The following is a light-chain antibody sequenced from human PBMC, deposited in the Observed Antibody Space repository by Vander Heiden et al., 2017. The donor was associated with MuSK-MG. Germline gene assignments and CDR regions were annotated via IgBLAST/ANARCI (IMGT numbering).Light chain of an antibody. V-gene: IGLV2-8*01. CDR3: SSYAGTNNFVV. CDR2: EVS. J-gene: IGLJ2*01. CDR1: SRDVGGYEY. Sequence: HSALTHPPSASGPPGQSVAISGNGTSRDVGGYEYVYWDQQYPGTAPRLMIYEVSKRRSGVPDRCCGSKSGNTAALTVSGLQAEDEADYFCSSYAGTNNFVVFGGGTKLTVL.